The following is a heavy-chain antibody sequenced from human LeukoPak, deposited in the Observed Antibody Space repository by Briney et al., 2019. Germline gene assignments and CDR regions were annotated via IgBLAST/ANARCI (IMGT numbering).Heavy chain of an antibody. CDR2: IKQDRSEK. CDR1: GFTFTNYW. V-gene: IGHV3-7*01. D-gene: IGHD3-22*01. CDR3: AREGHSSGHCGAFDI. Sequence: GGSLRLSCAASGFTFTNYWMSWVRQAPGKGLELVANIKQDRSEKYYVDSVKGRFTISRDNAKNSLYLQMNSLRAEDTAVYYCAREGHSSGHCGAFDIWGQGTMVTVSS. J-gene: IGHJ3*02.